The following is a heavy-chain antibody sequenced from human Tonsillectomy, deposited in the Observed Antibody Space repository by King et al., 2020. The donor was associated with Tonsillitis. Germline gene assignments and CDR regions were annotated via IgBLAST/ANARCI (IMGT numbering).Heavy chain of an antibody. V-gene: IGHV3-72*01. CDR3: AAVGISGGFSLDY. Sequence: VQLVESGGGLVQPGGSLRLSCAASGFTFSYYYMDWVRQAPGEGLEWVGRVRKKTNSYTTEYAASVKGRFTVSRDDSKNSLSLQMNSLTTEDTAVYFGAAVGISGGFSLDYWGQGTLVTVSS. CDR1: GFTFSYYY. J-gene: IGHJ4*02. D-gene: IGHD1-26*01. CDR2: VRKKTNSYTT.